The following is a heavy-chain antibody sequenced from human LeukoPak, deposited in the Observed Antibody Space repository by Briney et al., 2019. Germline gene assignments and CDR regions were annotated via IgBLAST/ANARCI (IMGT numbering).Heavy chain of an antibody. V-gene: IGHV1-2*02. D-gene: IGHD3-22*01. Sequence: ASVKVSCKASGYTFTGYYMHWVRQSPGQGLEWMGWINPNSGGTNYAQKFQGRVTMTRDTSISTAYMELSRLRSDDTAVYYCARDRKQNYYDSSGYYNYYYYYYMDVWGKGTTVTVSS. CDR3: ARDRKQNYYDSSGYYNYYYYYYMDV. J-gene: IGHJ6*03. CDR1: GYTFTGYY. CDR2: INPNSGGT.